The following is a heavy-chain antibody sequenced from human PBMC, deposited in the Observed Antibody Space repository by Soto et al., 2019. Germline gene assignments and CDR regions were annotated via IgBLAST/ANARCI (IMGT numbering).Heavy chain of an antibody. V-gene: IGHV1-24*01. Sequence: ASVKVSCKVSGYTLTELSMHWVRQAPGKGLEWMGGFDPEDGETIYAQKFQGRVTMTEDTSTDTAYMELSSLRSEDTAVYYCATDAHYYYSSGYYCVPLDYWSQGTLVTVSS. CDR1: GYTLTELS. J-gene: IGHJ4*02. CDR2: FDPEDGET. CDR3: ATDAHYYYSSGYYCVPLDY. D-gene: IGHD3-22*01.